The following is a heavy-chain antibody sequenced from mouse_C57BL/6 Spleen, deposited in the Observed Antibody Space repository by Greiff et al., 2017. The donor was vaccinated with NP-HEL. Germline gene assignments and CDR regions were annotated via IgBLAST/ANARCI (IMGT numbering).Heavy chain of an antibody. CDR2: IDPETGGT. CDR1: GYTFTDYE. CDR3: TRGGSSLYYAMDY. V-gene: IGHV1-15*01. Sequence: QVHVKQSGAELVRPGASVTLSCKASGYTFTDYEMHWVKQTPGHGLEWIGAIDPETGGTAYNQKFKGKAILTADKSSSTAYMELRSLTSEGSAIYYCTRGGSSLYYAMDYWGQGTSVTVSS. J-gene: IGHJ4*01. D-gene: IGHD1-1*01.